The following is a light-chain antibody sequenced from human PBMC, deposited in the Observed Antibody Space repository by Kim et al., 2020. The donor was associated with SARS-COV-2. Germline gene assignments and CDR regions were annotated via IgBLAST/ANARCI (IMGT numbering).Light chain of an antibody. V-gene: IGLV3-1*01. J-gene: IGLJ2*01. CDR3: QAWDSSTVV. CDR2: QDS. CDR1: KLGDKY. Sequence: SVYPGQTASFTCSGDKLGDKYACWYQQKPGQSPVLVIYQDSKRPSGIPERFSGSNSGNTATLTISGTQAMDEADYYCQAWDSSTVVFGGGTQLTVL.